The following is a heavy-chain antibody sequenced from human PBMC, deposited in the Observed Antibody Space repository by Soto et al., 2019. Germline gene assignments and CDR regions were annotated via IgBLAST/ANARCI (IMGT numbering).Heavy chain of an antibody. CDR1: GGSISSSSYY. CDR2: IYYSGST. CDR3: ARPTPAISLSDP. D-gene: IGHD3-3*02. V-gene: IGHV4-39*01. Sequence: QLQLQESGPGLVKPSETLSLTCTVSGGSISSSSYYWGWIRQPPGKGLEWIGSIYYSGSTYYNPSPKSRVTISGDTSKDPFPLKLSSVTAGDTAVYYFARPTPAISLSDPRGQGTPVTVSS. J-gene: IGHJ5*02.